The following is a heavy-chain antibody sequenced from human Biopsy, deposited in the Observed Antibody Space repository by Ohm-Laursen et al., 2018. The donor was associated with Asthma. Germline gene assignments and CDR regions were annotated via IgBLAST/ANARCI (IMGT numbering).Heavy chain of an antibody. D-gene: IGHD3-22*01. CDR2: ISWNSATI. CDR3: AKVRSDWVITESFDY. J-gene: IGHJ4*02. Sequence: SLRLSCSASGFKFDEYTMHWVRQAPGKGLEWVSGISWNSATIGYADSVEGRFTISRDNAKNSVFPHMDSLRPEDTAFYYCAKVRSDWVITESFDYWGQGVLVTVSS. CDR1: GFKFDEYT. V-gene: IGHV3-9*01.